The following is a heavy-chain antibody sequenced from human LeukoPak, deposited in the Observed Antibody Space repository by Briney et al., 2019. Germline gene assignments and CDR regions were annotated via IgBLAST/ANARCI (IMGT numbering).Heavy chain of an antibody. CDR1: GFTFSSYS. D-gene: IGHD5-24*01. CDR2: ISSSGSYI. J-gene: IGHJ5*02. V-gene: IGHV3-21*01. Sequence: GGSLRLSCAASGFTFSSYSMNWVRQAPGKGLEWVSSISSSGSYIYYADSVKGRFTISRDNAKNSLYLQMNSLRAEDTAVYYCARDRDGYNSQAGWFDPWGQGTLVTVSS. CDR3: ARDRDGYNSQAGWFDP.